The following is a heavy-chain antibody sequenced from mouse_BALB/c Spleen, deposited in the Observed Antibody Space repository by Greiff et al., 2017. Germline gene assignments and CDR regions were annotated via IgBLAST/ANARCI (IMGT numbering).Heavy chain of an antibody. Sequence: EVHLVESGPELVKPGASVKISCKASGYSFTGYFMNWVKQSHGKSLEWIGRINPYNGDTFYNQKFKGKATLTVDKSSSTAHMELLSLTSEDSAVYYCGSGYDVSGFAYWGQGTLVTVSA. CDR1: GYSFTGYF. CDR3: GSGYDVSGFAY. CDR2: INPYNGDT. J-gene: IGHJ3*01. D-gene: IGHD2-2*01. V-gene: IGHV1-37*01.